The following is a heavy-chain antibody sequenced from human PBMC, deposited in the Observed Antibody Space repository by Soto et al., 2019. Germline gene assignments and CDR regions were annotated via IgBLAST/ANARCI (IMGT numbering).Heavy chain of an antibody. CDR2: ISSSGSTI. D-gene: IGHD2-21*02. V-gene: IGHV3-11*01. J-gene: IGHJ2*01. CDR3: ARGIHEAYCGGDCSHPRDWYFDL. CDR1: GFTFSDYY. Sequence: QVQLVESGGGLVKPGGSLRLSCAASGFTFSDYYMSWIRQAPGKGLEWVSYISSSGSTIYYADSVKGRFTISRDNAKNSLYLQMNSMRAEDTAVYYCARGIHEAYCGGDCSHPRDWYFDLWGRCTLVTVSS.